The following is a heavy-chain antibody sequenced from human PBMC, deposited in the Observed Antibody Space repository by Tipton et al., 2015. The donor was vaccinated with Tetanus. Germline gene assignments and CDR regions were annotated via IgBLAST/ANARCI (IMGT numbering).Heavy chain of an antibody. D-gene: IGHD3-16*02. CDR2: TYGDGST. Sequence: GSLRLSCAASGFTFKSYTMNWVRQAPGKGLEWVSLTYGDGSTYYADSVKGRFTISRDNSKNTLYLQMSNLRAEDTAVYYCARDYPDFDYWGQGTLVTVSS. CDR3: ARDYPDFDY. J-gene: IGHJ4*02. CDR1: GFTFKSYT. V-gene: IGHV3-53*01.